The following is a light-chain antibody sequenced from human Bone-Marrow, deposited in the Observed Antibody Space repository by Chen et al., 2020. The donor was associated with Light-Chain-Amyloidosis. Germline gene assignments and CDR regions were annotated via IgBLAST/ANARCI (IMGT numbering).Light chain of an antibody. CDR2: DVS. CDR1: RSDVGNYNF. V-gene: IGLV2-14*03. CDR3: SSYTSTSGLNV. Sequence: QSAMTQPASVSGSPGQSVTISCIGNRSDVGNYNFVSWYHKHPGQSPNLMIYDVSDRPSGVSKRVSGATSGNTAALTISGLQAEDEADYECSSYTSTSGLNVFWTGTKVTGL. J-gene: IGLJ1*01.